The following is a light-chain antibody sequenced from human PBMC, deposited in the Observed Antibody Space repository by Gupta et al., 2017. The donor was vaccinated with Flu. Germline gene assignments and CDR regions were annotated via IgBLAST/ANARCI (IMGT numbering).Light chain of an antibody. Sequence: SSELTQDPAVSVALGQTVRITCQGDSIRNSYASWYQQKPGQAPVLVIYGKNNRHSGIPGRFSGSSSRNTASLSITGAQAEEEADYYCNSRDSRGNNQVFGGGIKLTVL. CDR3: NSRDSRGNNQV. J-gene: IGLJ3*02. V-gene: IGLV3-19*01. CDR2: GKN. CDR1: SIRNSY.